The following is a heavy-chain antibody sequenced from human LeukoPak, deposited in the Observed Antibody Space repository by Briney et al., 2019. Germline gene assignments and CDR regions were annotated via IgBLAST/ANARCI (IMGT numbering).Heavy chain of an antibody. CDR1: GGSISSYY. J-gene: IGHJ4*02. CDR3: ATLTTEVTPSYFDD. Sequence: PSETLSLTCTVSGGSISSYYWSWIRQPPGKGLEWIGYIYYSGSTNYNPSLKSRVTISVDTSKNQFSLKLSSVTAADTAVYYCATLTTEVTPSYFDDWGQGTLVTVSA. CDR2: IYYSGST. V-gene: IGHV4-59*08. D-gene: IGHD4-23*01.